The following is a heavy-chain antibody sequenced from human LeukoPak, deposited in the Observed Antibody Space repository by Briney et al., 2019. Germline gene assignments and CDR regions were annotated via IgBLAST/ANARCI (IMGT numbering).Heavy chain of an antibody. CDR3: AKYSGSYSNFDY. V-gene: IGHV3-23*01. CDR2: ISGSGGST. CDR1: GFTFSSYA. D-gene: IGHD1-26*01. J-gene: IGHJ4*02. Sequence: GGSLRLSCAASGFTFSSYAMSWVRQAPGKGLEWVSAISGSGGSTYYADSVKGRFTISRDNSRNTLYLQMNSLRAEDTAVYYCAKYSGSYSNFDYWGQGTLVTVSS.